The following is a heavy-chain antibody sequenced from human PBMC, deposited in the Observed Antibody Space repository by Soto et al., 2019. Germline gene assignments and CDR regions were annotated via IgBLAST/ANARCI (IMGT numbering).Heavy chain of an antibody. D-gene: IGHD2-15*01. CDR1: GFTFTIYG. V-gene: IGHV1-18*01. Sequence: QVQLVQSGAEVKKPGASVKVSCKASGFTFTIYGVTWVRQAPGERLEWMGWISANNVNTHYAQKFQGRVTMTTDTSTSTAYMERRSLRSDDTAVYYWARRVEVGPVYEAYDIWGQGTMVTGSS. J-gene: IGHJ3*02. CDR2: ISANNVNT. CDR3: ARRVEVGPVYEAYDI.